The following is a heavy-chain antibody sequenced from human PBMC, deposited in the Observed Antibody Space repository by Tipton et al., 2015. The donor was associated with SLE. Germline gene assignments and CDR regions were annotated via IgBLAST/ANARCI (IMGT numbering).Heavy chain of an antibody. J-gene: IGHJ4*02. CDR1: GFSFSGYA. D-gene: IGHD5-12*01. CDR3: ARDSRWLPDY. Sequence: SLRLSCAASGFSFSGYAMHWVRQAPGKGLEWVAVISLDGSNKYYADSVKGRFTISKDNSRNTLYLEMNSLRAEDTALYYCARDSRWLPDYWGRGTLVTVSS. V-gene: IGHV3-30*04. CDR2: ISLDGSNK.